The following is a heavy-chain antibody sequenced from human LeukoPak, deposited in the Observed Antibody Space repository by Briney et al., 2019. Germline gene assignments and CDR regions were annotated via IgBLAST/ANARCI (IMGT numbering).Heavy chain of an antibody. Sequence: ASVKVSCKASGYTFTSYYMHWVRQAPGQGLEWMGIINPSGGSTSYAQKFQGRATMTRDTSTSTVYMELSSLRSEDTAVYYCAREGYSSGWPEPRNYYYYGMDVWGQGTTVTVSS. CDR2: INPSGGST. V-gene: IGHV1-46*01. CDR1: GYTFTSYY. J-gene: IGHJ6*02. CDR3: AREGYSSGWPEPRNYYYYGMDV. D-gene: IGHD6-19*01.